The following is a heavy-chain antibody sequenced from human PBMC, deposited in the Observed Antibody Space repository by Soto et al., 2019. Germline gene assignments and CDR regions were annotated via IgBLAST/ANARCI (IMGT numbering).Heavy chain of an antibody. J-gene: IGHJ2*01. CDR2: ISAYNGNT. V-gene: IGHV1-18*01. D-gene: IGHD3-22*01. Sequence: GASVKVSCKASGYTFTSYGISWVRQAPGQGLEWMGWISAYNGNTNYAQKLQGRVTVTTDTSTSTAYMELRSLRSDDTAVYYCARDWYYYDSSGYFTYWYFDLWGRGTLVTVSS. CDR1: GYTFTSYG. CDR3: ARDWYYYDSSGYFTYWYFDL.